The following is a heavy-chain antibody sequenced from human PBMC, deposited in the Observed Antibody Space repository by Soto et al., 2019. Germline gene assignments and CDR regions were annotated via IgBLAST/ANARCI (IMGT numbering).Heavy chain of an antibody. CDR1: GFTFTRYS. D-gene: IGHD2-21*01. V-gene: IGHV3-21*06. CDR3: ARESEDLTSNFDY. J-gene: IGHJ4*02. Sequence: GSLRLSCAASGFTFTRYSMNWVRQSPGKGLEWVSSISSTTNYIYYGDSMKGRFTISRDNAKNSLYLEMNSLRAEDTAVYYCARESEDLTSNFDYWGQGTLVTVSS. CDR2: ISSTTNYI.